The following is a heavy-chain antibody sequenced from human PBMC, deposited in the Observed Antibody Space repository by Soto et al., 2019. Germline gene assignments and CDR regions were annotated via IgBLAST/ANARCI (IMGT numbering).Heavy chain of an antibody. Sequence: GGSLRLSCAASGFSFTNFAMSWVRQAPGKWLEWVAGIGASGDITWYADSVKSRLSISRDNSKNTLYLQLNSLRFEDTAVYYCAKDDFTDRGDDYFDYWGPGXLVTVYS. D-gene: IGHD2-21*02. CDR2: IGASGDIT. V-gene: IGHV3-23*01. J-gene: IGHJ4*02. CDR3: AKDDFTDRGDDYFDY. CDR1: GFSFTNFA.